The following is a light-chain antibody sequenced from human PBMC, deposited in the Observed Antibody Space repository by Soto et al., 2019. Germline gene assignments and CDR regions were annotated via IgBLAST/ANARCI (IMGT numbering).Light chain of an antibody. J-gene: IGKJ2*01. CDR3: QQSYLVPET. Sequence: DVQMTQSPSSLSVSLGDRVTITCRASQTISLYLNWYQQKPGKAPKLLIATTSYLQNGVPSRFSGSRSGTDFSLTISSLQPEDFATYYCQQSYLVPETFGRGTKVDIK. V-gene: IGKV1-39*01. CDR1: QTISLY. CDR2: TTS.